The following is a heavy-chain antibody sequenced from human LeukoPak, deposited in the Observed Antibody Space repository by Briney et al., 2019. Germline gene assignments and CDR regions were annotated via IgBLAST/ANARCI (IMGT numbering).Heavy chain of an antibody. Sequence: GRSLGLSCAASGFTFSSYAIHWVRQAPGKGLEWVATVSSEGRNQYYADPVKGRFSISRDNSQNTVYLQMNSLRPEDTAVYYCAKHIVGGYDWIYNSDYYYAMDVWGQGTTVTVSS. CDR3: AKHIVGGYDWIYNSDYYYAMDV. J-gene: IGHJ6*02. V-gene: IGHV3-30*18. CDR1: GFTFSSYA. D-gene: IGHD5-12*01. CDR2: VSSEGRNQ.